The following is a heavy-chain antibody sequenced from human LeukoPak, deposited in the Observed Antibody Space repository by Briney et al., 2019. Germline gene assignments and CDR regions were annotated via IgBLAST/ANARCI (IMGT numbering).Heavy chain of an antibody. Sequence: TGGSLRLSCAASGFTFSSYAMSWVRQAPGKGLEWVSSISSSSSYIYYADSVKGRFTISRDNAKNSLYLQMNSLRAEDTAVYYCARDPSISGAYYFDYWGQGILVTVSS. V-gene: IGHV3-21*01. CDR3: ARDPSISGAYYFDY. J-gene: IGHJ4*02. CDR2: ISSSSSYI. D-gene: IGHD3-10*01. CDR1: GFTFSSYA.